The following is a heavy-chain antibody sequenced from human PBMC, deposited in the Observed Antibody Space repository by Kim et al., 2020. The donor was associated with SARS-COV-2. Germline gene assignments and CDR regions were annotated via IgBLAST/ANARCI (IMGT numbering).Heavy chain of an antibody. CDR2: IYYSGST. D-gene: IGHD2-21*01. V-gene: IGHV4-59*01. CDR1: GGSISSYY. Sequence: SETLSLTCTVSGGSISSYYWSWIRQPPGKGLEWIGYIYYSGSTNYNPSLKSRVTISVDTSKNQFSLKLSSVTAADTAVYYCARGIDPLAEIDIWGQGTMVTVSS. CDR3: ARGIDPLAEIDI. J-gene: IGHJ3*02.